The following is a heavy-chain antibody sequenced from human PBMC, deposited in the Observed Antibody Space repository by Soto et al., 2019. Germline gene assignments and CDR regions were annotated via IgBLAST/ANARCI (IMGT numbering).Heavy chain of an antibody. V-gene: IGHV1-69*04. D-gene: IGHD6-13*01. CDR1: GGTFSSYT. J-gene: IGHJ5*02. CDR2: IIPILGIA. CDR3: ARDGIAAAGTENWFDP. Sequence: SVKVSCKASGGTFSSYTISWVRQAPGQGLEWMGRIIPILGIANYAQKFQGRVTITADKSTSTAYMELSSLRSEDTAVYYCARDGIAAAGTENWFDPWGQGTLVTVSS.